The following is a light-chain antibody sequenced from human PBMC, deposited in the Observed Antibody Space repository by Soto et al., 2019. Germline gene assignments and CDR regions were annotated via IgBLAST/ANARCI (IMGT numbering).Light chain of an antibody. J-gene: IGKJ2*01. CDR1: QSVRSSL. Sequence: EIVLTQSPGTLSLSPGERATLSCRASQSVRSSLLVWYQQKPGQAPSLLIYGASSSATGIPDSCSGSWSGKDFPLTISRLEHDDVAVYYCQQYGSSPPYTFGQGTKLEIK. V-gene: IGKV3-20*01. CDR2: GAS. CDR3: QQYGSSPPYT.